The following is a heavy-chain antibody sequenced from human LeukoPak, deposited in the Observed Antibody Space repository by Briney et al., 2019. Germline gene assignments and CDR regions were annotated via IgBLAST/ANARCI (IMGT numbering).Heavy chain of an antibody. D-gene: IGHD2-2*01. CDR3: ARGPNHCSSTSCYLRGYYYGMDV. Sequence: SETLSLTCTVSGGSISSYYWSWIRQPPGKGLEWIGYIYYSGSTNYNPSLKSRVTISVDTSKNQFSLKLNSVTAADTAVYYCARGPNHCSSTSCYLRGYYYGMDVWGQGTTVTVSS. J-gene: IGHJ6*02. CDR2: IYYSGST. V-gene: IGHV4-59*12. CDR1: GGSISSYY.